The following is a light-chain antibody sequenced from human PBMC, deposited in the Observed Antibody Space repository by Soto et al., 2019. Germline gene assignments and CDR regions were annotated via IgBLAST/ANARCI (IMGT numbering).Light chain of an antibody. CDR3: QQYYHWPRT. J-gene: IGKJ1*01. V-gene: IGKV3-15*01. CDR1: ESISRN. CDR2: GAS. Sequence: EMVVTQSPATLSMSPGGRATLSCRTSESISRNLAWYQQKLGQAPRLLIYGASTRATGVPDRFTGSGSGTDFIPTITSLQSEDFGIYYCQQYYHWPRTFGQGTKVDIK.